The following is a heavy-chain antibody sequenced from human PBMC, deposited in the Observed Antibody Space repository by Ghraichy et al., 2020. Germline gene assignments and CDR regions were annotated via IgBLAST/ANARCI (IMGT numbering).Heavy chain of an antibody. CDR3: ARRAGTGSAFDI. Sequence: SCAASEFTFSSYRMNWVRQAPGKGLEWVSYISSSSTTIYYADSVKGRFTISRDNAKNSLYLQMNSLRDEDTAVYYCARRAGTGSAFDIWGQGTMVTVSS. V-gene: IGHV3-48*02. J-gene: IGHJ3*02. D-gene: IGHD6-19*01. CDR1: EFTFSSYR. CDR2: ISSSSTTI.